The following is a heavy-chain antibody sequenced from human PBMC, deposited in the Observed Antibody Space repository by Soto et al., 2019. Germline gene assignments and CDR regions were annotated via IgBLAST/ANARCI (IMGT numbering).Heavy chain of an antibody. D-gene: IGHD6-13*01. CDR2: IKQDGSEK. Sequence: GGSLRLSCAASGFTFSSYWMSWVRQAPGKGLEWVANIKQDGSEKYYVDSVKGRFTISRDNAKNSLYLQMNSLRAEDTAVYYCARDYRIAAAAGDAFDIWGQGTMVTVSS. CDR1: GFTFSSYW. V-gene: IGHV3-7*01. J-gene: IGHJ3*02. CDR3: ARDYRIAAAAGDAFDI.